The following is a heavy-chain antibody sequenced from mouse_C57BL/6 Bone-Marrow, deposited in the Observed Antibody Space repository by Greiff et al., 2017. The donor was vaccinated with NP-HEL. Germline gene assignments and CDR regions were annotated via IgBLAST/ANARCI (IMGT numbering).Heavy chain of an antibody. CDR1: GYTFTSYW. CDR2: IDPSDSYT. J-gene: IGHJ1*03. Sequence: QVQLQQPGAELVMPGASVKLSCKASGYTFTSYWMHWVKQRPGQGLEWIGEIDPSDSYTNYNQKFKGKSTLTVDKSSSTAYMQLSSLTSEDSAVYSCAVYGRWYFDVWGTGTAVTVSS. CDR3: AVYGRWYFDV. V-gene: IGHV1-69*01. D-gene: IGHD1-1*01.